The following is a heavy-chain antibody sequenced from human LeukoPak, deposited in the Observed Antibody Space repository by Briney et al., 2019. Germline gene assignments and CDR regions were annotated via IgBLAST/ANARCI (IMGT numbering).Heavy chain of an antibody. CDR2: INPNSGGT. J-gene: IGHJ4*02. D-gene: IGHD5-18*01. Sequence: ASVKVSCKASGYTFTGYYMHWVRQAPGQGLEWMGWINPNSGGTNYTQKFQGRVTMTRDTSISTAYMELSRLRSDDTAVYYCARGIQLWFLDDYWGQGTLVTVSS. CDR1: GYTFTGYY. CDR3: ARGIQLWFLDDY. V-gene: IGHV1-2*02.